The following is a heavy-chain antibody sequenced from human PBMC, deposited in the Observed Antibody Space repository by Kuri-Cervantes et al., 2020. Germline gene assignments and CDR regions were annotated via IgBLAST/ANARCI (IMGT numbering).Heavy chain of an antibody. CDR1: GFTFDDYT. D-gene: IGHD5-24*01. V-gene: IGHV3-43*01. Sequence: GGSLRLSCAASGFTFDDYTMHWVRQAPGKGLEWVSLISWDGGSTYYADSVKGRFTISRDNSKNSVYLQMNSLRTEDTALYYCAKDGYNGALDYWGQGTLVTVSS. CDR3: AKDGYNGALDY. CDR2: ISWDGGST. J-gene: IGHJ4*02.